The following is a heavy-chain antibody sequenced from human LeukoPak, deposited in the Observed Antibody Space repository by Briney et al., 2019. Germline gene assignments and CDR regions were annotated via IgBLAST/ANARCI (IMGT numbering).Heavy chain of an antibody. D-gene: IGHD2-2*02. CDR2: IIPIFGTA. V-gene: IGHV1-69*13. CDR1: GGTFSSYA. J-gene: IGHJ4*02. CDR3: ARGGCSSTSCYRGYFDY. Sequence: RASVKVSCKASGGTFSSYAISWVRQAPGQGLEWMGGIIPIFGTANYAQKFQGRVTITADESTSTAYMELSSLRSEDTAVYYCARGGCSSTSCYRGYFDYWGQGTLVTVSS.